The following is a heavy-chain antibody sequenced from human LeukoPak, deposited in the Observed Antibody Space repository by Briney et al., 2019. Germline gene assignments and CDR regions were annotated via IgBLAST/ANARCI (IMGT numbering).Heavy chain of an antibody. Sequence: SETLSLTCTVSGGSIFSNYWSWIRQPPGRGLEWIGYIYYSGSTNYNSSLKSRVTISVDTSKNQISLKLSSVTAADTAVYYCARGSGWYYYWGQGTLVTVSS. CDR2: IYYSGST. J-gene: IGHJ4*02. V-gene: IGHV4-59*08. CDR3: ARGSGWYYY. D-gene: IGHD6-19*01. CDR1: GGSIFSNY.